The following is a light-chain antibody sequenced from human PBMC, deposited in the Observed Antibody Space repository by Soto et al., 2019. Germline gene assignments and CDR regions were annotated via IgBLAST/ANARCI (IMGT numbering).Light chain of an antibody. CDR2: DVT. CDR1: SSDVGGSKY. J-gene: IGLJ2*01. CDR3: GSYTSSHTLA. Sequence: QSVLTQPASVSGSPGQSITISCTGTSSDVGGSKYVSWYQQHPGKAPKLIIYDVTSRPSGVSNRFSGSKSGNTASLTISGLQADDEADYYCGSYTSSHTLAFGGGTKLTVL. V-gene: IGLV2-14*01.